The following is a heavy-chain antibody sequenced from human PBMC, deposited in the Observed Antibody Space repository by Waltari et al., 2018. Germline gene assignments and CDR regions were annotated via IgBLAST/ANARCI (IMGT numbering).Heavy chain of an antibody. D-gene: IGHD6-6*01. CDR3: ARGEYSSSSVAGFDP. V-gene: IGHV4-34*01. J-gene: IGHJ5*02. CDR1: GGSFSGYY. Sequence: QVQLQQWGAGLLKPSETLSLTCAVYGGSFSGYYWSWIRQPPGKGLEWIGEINHSGRTNYNPSLKSRVTISVDTSKNQFSLKLSSVTAADTAVYYCARGEYSSSSVAGFDPWGQGTLVTVSS. CDR2: INHSGRT.